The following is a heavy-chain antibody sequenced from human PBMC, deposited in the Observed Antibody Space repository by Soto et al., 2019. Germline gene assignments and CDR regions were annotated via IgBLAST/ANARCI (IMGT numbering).Heavy chain of an antibody. Sequence: GESLKISCKGSGYSFTSYWISWVRQMPGKGLEWMGRIDPSDSYTDYSPSFQGHDTISADKSISTAYLQWSSLKASDTAMYYCARLRVGFGELLTYWGQGTLVTVSS. V-gene: IGHV5-10-1*01. CDR3: ARLRVGFGELLTY. CDR2: IDPSDSYT. D-gene: IGHD3-10*01. CDR1: GYSFTSYW. J-gene: IGHJ4*02.